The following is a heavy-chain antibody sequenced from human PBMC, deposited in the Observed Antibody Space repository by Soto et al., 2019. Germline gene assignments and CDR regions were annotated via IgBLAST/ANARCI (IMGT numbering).Heavy chain of an antibody. CDR2: ITDSSDTV. CDR3: ARDFGHGYYLDY. J-gene: IGHJ4*02. D-gene: IGHD3-3*01. V-gene: IGHV3-48*02. Sequence: GGSLRLSCVASGFSFSNYNMNWVRQAPGKGLEWVSYITDSSDTVHYADSVRGRFTISRDNAESSLYLQMHRLRDADTAVYFCARDFGHGYYLDYWGRGTLVTVSS. CDR1: GFSFSNYN.